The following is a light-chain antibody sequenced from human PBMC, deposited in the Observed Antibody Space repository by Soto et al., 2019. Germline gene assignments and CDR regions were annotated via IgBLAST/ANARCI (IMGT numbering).Light chain of an antibody. J-gene: IGLJ1*01. Sequence: QSALTQPASVSGSPGQSITISCTGSSSDVGAYNFVSWYQHHPGKAPKLILYEGTTRPSGVSSRFSGSKSGNTASLTISGLQADDEANYYCSSYTSSNTPYVFGTGTQLTVL. CDR1: SSDVGAYNF. CDR2: EGT. CDR3: SSYTSSNTPYV. V-gene: IGLV2-14*01.